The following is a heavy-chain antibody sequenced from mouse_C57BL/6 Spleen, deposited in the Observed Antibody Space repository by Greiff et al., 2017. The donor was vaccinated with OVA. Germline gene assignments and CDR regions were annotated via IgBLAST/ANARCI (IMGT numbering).Heavy chain of an antibody. V-gene: IGHV1-19*01. Sequence: VQLQQSGPVLVKPGDSVKMSCKASGYTFPDYYMNWVKQSHGKSLEWIGVINPYNGGTSYNQKFKGKATLTVDKSSSTAYMELNSLTSEDSAVYYCARGYYGSCFDYWGQGTTLTVSS. J-gene: IGHJ2*01. CDR2: INPYNGGT. D-gene: IGHD1-1*01. CDR3: ARGYYGSCFDY. CDR1: GYTFPDYY.